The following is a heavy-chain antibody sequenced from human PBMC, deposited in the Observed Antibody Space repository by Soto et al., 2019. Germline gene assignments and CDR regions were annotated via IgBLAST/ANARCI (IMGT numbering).Heavy chain of an antibody. V-gene: IGHV1-46*01. J-gene: IGHJ3*02. CDR3: SRVESCGGECHSAHPDAFDI. CDR1: GYKFTAYY. Sequence: QVQLVQSGTEVKKPGASVRVSCKASGYKFTAYYVHWVRQAPGKGLEWMAMINPSGGRTRYAQNFQYRRTMTADTSTTTVFMELSSLTSDDPAVYFCSRVESCGGECHSAHPDAFDIWGQGTLVTVSS. D-gene: IGHD2-21*01. CDR2: INPSGGRT.